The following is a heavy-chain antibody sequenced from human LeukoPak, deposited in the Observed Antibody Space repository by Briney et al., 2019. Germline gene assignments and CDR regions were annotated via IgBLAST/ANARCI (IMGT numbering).Heavy chain of an antibody. CDR2: ISGSGGST. D-gene: IGHD6-19*01. J-gene: IGHJ4*02. CDR3: AKDRDSSGAFDY. V-gene: IGHV3-23*01. Sequence: GSLRLSCTASGFTFSSYAMSWVRQAPGKGLEWVSAISGSGGSTYYADSVKGRFTISRDNSKNTLYLQMNSPRAEDTAVYYCAKDRDSSGAFDYWGQGTLVTVSS. CDR1: GFTFSSYA.